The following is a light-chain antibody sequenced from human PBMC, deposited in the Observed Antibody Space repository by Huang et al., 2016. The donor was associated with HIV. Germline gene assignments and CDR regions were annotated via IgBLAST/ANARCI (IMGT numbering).Light chain of an antibody. CDR1: QDISNY. V-gene: IGKV1-33*01. J-gene: IGKJ3*01. Sequence: DIQMTQSPSSLSASVGDSFTITCQASQDISNYLNWFQQKPGKAPKLLIYDASNLETGVPVRFSGGGSGTDFTFTISSLYPEDVATYYCQQYDSLPTFGPGTKVEIK. CDR3: QQYDSLPT. CDR2: DAS.